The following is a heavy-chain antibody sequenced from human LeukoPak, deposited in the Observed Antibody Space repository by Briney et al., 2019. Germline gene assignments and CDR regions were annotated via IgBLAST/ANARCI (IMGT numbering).Heavy chain of an antibody. CDR2: IIPILGIA. CDR1: GGTFTSYT. V-gene: IGHV1-69*02. CDR3: ARVGLNYFDY. J-gene: IGHJ4*02. Sequence: ASVKVSCKASGGTFTSYTMSWVGQAPGQGMEWRGRIIPILGIANYAKKFQGRGTITEEKSTSTAYMELSSLRSEDTAVYYCARVGLNYFDYCGQGTLVTVSS.